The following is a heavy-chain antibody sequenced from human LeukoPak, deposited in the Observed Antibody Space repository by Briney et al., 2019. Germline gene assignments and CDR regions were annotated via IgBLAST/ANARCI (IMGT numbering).Heavy chain of an antibody. V-gene: IGHV3-7*03. CDR3: AKVGLSLQWLPFDY. CDR2: IRDDGKEK. J-gene: IGHJ4*02. CDR1: GFTFRDPW. Sequence: GGSLRLSCAASGFTFRDPWMTWVRQAPGKGLEWLANIRDDGKEKFYADSVKGRFTISKDNRRNTLYLQMNNLRPEDTAVYYCAKVGLSLQWLPFDYWGQGTLVTVSS. D-gene: IGHD6-19*01.